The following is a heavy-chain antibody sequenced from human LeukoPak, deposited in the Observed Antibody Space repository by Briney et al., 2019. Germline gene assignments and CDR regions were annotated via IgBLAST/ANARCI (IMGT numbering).Heavy chain of an antibody. V-gene: IGHV3-23*01. CDR3: AKGADCDTPICYYPWDY. CDR2: ISGGGRT. D-gene: IGHD1-26*01. CDR1: GFTFSIHA. J-gene: IGHJ4*02. Sequence: GGSLRLSCAVSGFTFSIHAMMWVRQAPGKGLEWVSGISGGGRTYSTDSVRGRFTISRDNSKNTMYLHMHSLRAEDTAVYYCAKGADCDTPICYYPWDYWGPGTLVTVSS.